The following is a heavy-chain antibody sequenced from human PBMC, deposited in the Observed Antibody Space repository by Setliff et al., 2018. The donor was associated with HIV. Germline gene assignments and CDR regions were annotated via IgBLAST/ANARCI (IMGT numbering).Heavy chain of an antibody. V-gene: IGHV4-4*09. D-gene: IGHD3-10*01. CDR1: GDSISSYS. J-gene: IGHJ5*02. CDR2: IFSSGST. CDR3: ARRIDDSGSFPDKNWFDT. Sequence: SATLYLTCTVSGDSISSYSWNWIRQSPGGGLEWIGFIFSSGSTKYNPSLQSRVTMSIDTSKNQFSLRLTSVTAADTAVYYCARRIDDSGSFPDKNWFDTWGQGSLVTVSS.